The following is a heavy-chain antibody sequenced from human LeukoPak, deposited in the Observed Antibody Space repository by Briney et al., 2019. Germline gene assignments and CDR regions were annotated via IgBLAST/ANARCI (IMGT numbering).Heavy chain of an antibody. Sequence: PAETLSLTCAVSGVSISSYYWSWVRQPPGKGLEWIGYIYYSGTTTYNPFLKSRVTMSVDTSKNQFSLKLSSMTAADTAVYYCARYNAYDFKFDYWGQGTLVTVSS. CDR2: IYYSGTT. V-gene: IGHV4-59*08. J-gene: IGHJ4*02. CDR3: ARYNAYDFKFDY. D-gene: IGHD5-12*01. CDR1: GVSISSYY.